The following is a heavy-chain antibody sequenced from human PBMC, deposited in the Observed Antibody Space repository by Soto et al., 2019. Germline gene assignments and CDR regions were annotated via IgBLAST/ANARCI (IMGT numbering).Heavy chain of an antibody. CDR2: ISSSSSNI. V-gene: IGHV3-21*01. J-gene: IGHJ3*02. D-gene: IGHD4-17*01. Sequence: GGSLRLSCAASGFTFSSYSMNWVRQAPGKGLEWVSSISSSSSNIFYADSVKGRFTISKDNSKNSLYLQMNSLRAEDTAVYYCARDLSGDYGALDTWGQGTIVTVSS. CDR1: GFTFSSYS. CDR3: ARDLSGDYGALDT.